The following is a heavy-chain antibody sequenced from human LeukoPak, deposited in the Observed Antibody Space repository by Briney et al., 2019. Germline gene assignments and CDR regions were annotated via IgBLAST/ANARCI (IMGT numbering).Heavy chain of an antibody. CDR3: TNRGSNFDY. CDR2: IKSKADGGTV. D-gene: IGHD1-26*01. V-gene: IGHV3-15*01. J-gene: IGHJ4*02. Sequence: GGSLRLSCAASGFSFSNARMTWVRQAPGKGLERLGRIKSKADGGTVDYAAPVKGRFTISRDDSKNTLYLQMNSLESEDTAVYYCTNRGSNFDYWGQGTLVTVSS. CDR1: GFSFSNAR.